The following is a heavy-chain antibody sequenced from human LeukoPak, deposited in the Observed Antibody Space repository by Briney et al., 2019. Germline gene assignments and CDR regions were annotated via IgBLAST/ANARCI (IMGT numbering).Heavy chain of an antibody. Sequence: GESLKISCKGSGYSFTSYWIGWVRRMPGKGLEWMGIIYPGDSDTRYSPSFQGQVTISADKSISTAYLQWSSLKASDTAMCYCARPGTSSGYLIDYWGQGTLVTVSS. CDR3: ARPGTSSGYLIDY. CDR1: GYSFTSYW. CDR2: IYPGDSDT. D-gene: IGHD3-22*01. J-gene: IGHJ4*02. V-gene: IGHV5-51*01.